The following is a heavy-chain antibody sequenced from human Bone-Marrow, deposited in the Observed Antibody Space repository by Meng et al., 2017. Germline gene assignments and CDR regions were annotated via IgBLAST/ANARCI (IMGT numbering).Heavy chain of an antibody. CDR1: GLTFSDHY. CDR2: LRNKANSYTT. Sequence: EVQLVGSGGGLVHPGGSLRLSCAASGLTFSDHYMDWVRQAPGKGLEWVGRLRNKANSYTTEYAASVKGRFTISRDDSKNSLYLQMNSLRTEDTAVYYCASSPSGTYYFDYWGQGTLVTVSS. V-gene: IGHV3-72*01. CDR3: ASSPSGTYYFDY. D-gene: IGHD1-26*01. J-gene: IGHJ4*02.